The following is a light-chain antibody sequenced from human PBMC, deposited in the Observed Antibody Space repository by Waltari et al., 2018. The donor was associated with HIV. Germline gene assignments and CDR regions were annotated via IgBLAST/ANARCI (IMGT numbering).Light chain of an antibody. J-gene: IGKJ1*01. CDR3: QQRYSWPPVT. V-gene: IGKV3-11*01. CDR2: EAS. Sequence: EIVLTQSPATLSLSPGERATLSCRASQNIVKFLAWYQQRPGQAPRLLIYEASNRATGVPARFSGTGSGTDFTLTITSLEPEDFAVYYCQQRYSWPPVTFGQGTKVEIK. CDR1: QNIVKF.